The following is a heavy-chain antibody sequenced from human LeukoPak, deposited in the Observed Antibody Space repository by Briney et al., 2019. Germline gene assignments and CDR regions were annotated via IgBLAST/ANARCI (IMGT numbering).Heavy chain of an antibody. Sequence: PGGSLGLSCAASGFTFSSYEMNWVRQAPGKGLEWVSYISSSGSTIYYADSVEGRFTISRDNAKNSLYLQMNSLRAEDTAVYYCAELGITMIGGVWGKGTTVTISS. V-gene: IGHV3-48*03. D-gene: IGHD3-10*02. CDR3: AELGITMIGGV. J-gene: IGHJ6*04. CDR2: ISSSGSTI. CDR1: GFTFSSYE.